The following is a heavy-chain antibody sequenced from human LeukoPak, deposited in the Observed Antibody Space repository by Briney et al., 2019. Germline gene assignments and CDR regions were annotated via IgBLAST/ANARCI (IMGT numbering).Heavy chain of an antibody. Sequence: ASVKVSCKASGYTFTIYGISWVRQAPGQGPEWMGWISAYNGNTNYAQKLQGRVTMTTDTSTSTAYMELRSLRSDDTAVYYCARDGLYCGGDCYHNYWGQGTLVTVSS. CDR2: ISAYNGNT. D-gene: IGHD2-21*02. J-gene: IGHJ4*02. V-gene: IGHV1-18*01. CDR1: GYTFTIYG. CDR3: ARDGLYCGGDCYHNY.